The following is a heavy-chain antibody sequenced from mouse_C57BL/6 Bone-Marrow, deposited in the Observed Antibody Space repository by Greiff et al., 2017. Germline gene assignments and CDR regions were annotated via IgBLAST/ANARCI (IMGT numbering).Heavy chain of an antibody. CDR2: LYPRSGNT. CDR3: ARFIATVVAPIWYAMDY. CDR1: GYTFPSYG. V-gene: IGHV1-81*01. Sequence: VQLQQSGAELARLGASVPLSCKASGYTFPSYGISVWKQRTGHFLSRIGELYPRSGNTYSNEKFKGKATLTADTSSSKAYMELRSLTSEDSAVYFCARFIATVVAPIWYAMDYWGQGTSVTVSS. D-gene: IGHD1-1*01. J-gene: IGHJ4*01.